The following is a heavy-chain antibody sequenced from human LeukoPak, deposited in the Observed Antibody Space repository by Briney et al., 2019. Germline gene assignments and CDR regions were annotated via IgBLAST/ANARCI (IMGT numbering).Heavy chain of an antibody. V-gene: IGHV1-69*06. CDR1: GGTFSGYA. D-gene: IGHD3-10*01. J-gene: IGHJ6*03. CDR2: IIPIFGTA. CDR3: ARTITMVRGVTHYYYYMDV. Sequence: SVKVSCKASGGTFSGYAISWVRQAPGQGLEWMGGIIPIFGTANYAQKFQGRVTITADKSTSTAYMELSSLRSEDTAVYYCARTITMVRGVTHYYYYMDVWGKGTTVTVSS.